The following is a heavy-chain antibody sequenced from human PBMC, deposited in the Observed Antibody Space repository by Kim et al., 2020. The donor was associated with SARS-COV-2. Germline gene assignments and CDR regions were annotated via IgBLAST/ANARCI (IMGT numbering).Heavy chain of an antibody. CDR3: ARMTQGRGYSYGPDAFDI. CDR2: IYYSGST. V-gene: IGHV4-30-4*01. Sequence: SETLSLTCTVSGGSISSGDYYWSWIRQPPGKGLEWIGYIYYSGSTYYNPSLKSRVTISVDTSKNQFSLKLSSVTAADTAVYYCARMTQGRGYSYGPDAFDIWGQGTMVTVSS. CDR1: GGSISSGDYY. J-gene: IGHJ3*02. D-gene: IGHD5-18*01.